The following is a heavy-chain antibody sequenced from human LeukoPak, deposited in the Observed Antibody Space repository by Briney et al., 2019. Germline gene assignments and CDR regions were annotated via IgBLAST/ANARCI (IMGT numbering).Heavy chain of an antibody. CDR2: ISYDGSYK. CDR1: GFTFTNYA. V-gene: IGHV3-30*18. CDR3: AKMLNTGHAHAALDY. J-gene: IGHJ4*02. D-gene: IGHD2-8*02. Sequence: GGSLRLSCAASGFTFTNYAMHWVRQAPGKGLEWVAVISYDGSYKEYADSVKGRFTISRDNSKNTLYLQMNSLRAEDTAVYYCAKMLNTGHAHAALDYWGQGTLVTVSS.